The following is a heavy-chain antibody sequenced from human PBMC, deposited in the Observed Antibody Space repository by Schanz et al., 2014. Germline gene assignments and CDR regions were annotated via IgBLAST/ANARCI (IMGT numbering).Heavy chain of an antibody. V-gene: IGHV4-59*08. CDR3: ARNKYTSGWYYFDY. CDR2: FYNPGST. Sequence: QVQLQESGPGLVKPSETLSLTCTVSGDSVNSNYWNWIRQSPGRGLEWIGHFYNPGSTNYNPSLKSQPTISIDTPTTQVSRKLTSVTAADTAVYFCARNKYTSGWYYFDYWGQGVLVTVSS. CDR1: GDSVNSNY. D-gene: IGHD6-19*01. J-gene: IGHJ4*02.